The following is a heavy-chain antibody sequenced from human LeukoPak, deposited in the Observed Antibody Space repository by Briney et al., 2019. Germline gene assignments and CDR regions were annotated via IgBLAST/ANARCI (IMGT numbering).Heavy chain of an antibody. CDR3: ARFVSSPSQFDY. V-gene: IGHV4-31*03. CDR1: GGSISSGGYY. D-gene: IGHD6-6*01. CDR2: IYYSGST. Sequence: SETLSLTCTVSGGSISSGGYYWSWIRQHPGKGLEWIGYIYYSGSTYYNPSLKSRVTISVDTSKNQFSLKLSSVTAADTAVYYCARFVSSPSQFDYWGQGTLVTVSS. J-gene: IGHJ4*02.